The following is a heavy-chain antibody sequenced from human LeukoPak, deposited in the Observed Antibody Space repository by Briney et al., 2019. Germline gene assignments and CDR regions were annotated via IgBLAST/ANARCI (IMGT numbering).Heavy chain of an antibody. CDR2: ISSSSSTI. D-gene: IGHD3-10*01. CDR1: GFTFSSSG. CDR3: ARAVAYYYVSGNYYPGAFDI. V-gene: IGHV3-48*01. J-gene: IGHJ3*02. Sequence: GGSLRLSCAASGFTFSSSGMNWVRQAPGKGLEWVSYISSSSSTIYSADSVKGRFTISRDNSKNTLYLQMNSPRADDTAVYYCARAVAYYYVSGNYYPGAFDIWGQGTMATVSS.